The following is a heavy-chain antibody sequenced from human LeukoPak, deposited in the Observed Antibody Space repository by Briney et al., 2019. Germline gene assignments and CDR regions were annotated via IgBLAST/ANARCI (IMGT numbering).Heavy chain of an antibody. Sequence: ASEKVSFTASGYTFTVYFMHWVRQAPGQGLEWMGWINPNSGGTNYAQKFQGRVTMTRDTSISTAYMELSRLRSDDTAVYYCARDLCHGGSCFHFDSWGQGTLVTVSS. D-gene: IGHD2-15*01. CDR2: INPNSGGT. CDR1: GYTFTVYF. CDR3: ARDLCHGGSCFHFDS. V-gene: IGHV1-2*02. J-gene: IGHJ4*02.